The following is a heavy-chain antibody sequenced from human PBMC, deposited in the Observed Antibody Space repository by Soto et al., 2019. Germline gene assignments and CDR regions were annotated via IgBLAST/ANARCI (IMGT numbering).Heavy chain of an antibody. J-gene: IGHJ5*02. Sequence: QVQLQASGPGLVKPSQTLSLTCTVSGGSISSGGYYLTWIRQHPGKGLAWIGYIYYSGSTYYTPSLKSRVTISVYTATNQSSLTLSSVTAADTAVYYCARSVFTWGQGTLVNVS. D-gene: IGHD3-10*02. CDR1: GGSISSGGYY. CDR2: IYYSGST. CDR3: ARSVFT. V-gene: IGHV4-31*03.